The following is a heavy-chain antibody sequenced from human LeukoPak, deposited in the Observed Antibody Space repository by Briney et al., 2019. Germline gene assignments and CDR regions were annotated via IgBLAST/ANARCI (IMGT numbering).Heavy chain of an antibody. V-gene: IGHV4-39*07. J-gene: IGHJ6*03. CDR3: ARGSGWEGSYYMDV. D-gene: IGHD1-26*01. CDR1: GGSISSSSYY. Sequence: SETLSLTCTVSGGSISSSSYYWGWIRQPPGKGLEWIGSIYYSGSTYYNPSLKNRVTISVDTSKNQFSLKLSSVTAADTAVYYCARGSGWEGSYYMDVWGKGTTVTVSS. CDR2: IYYSGST.